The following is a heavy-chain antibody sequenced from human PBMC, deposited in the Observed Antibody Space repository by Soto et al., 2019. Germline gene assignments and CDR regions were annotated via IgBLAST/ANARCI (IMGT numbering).Heavy chain of an antibody. CDR2: ISYDGSNK. V-gene: IGHV3-30*18. CDR3: AKGAYGSGSLFYIDY. D-gene: IGHD3-10*01. J-gene: IGHJ4*02. Sequence: PGGSRRLSWAASGFSFSSYSIRWVRRAPGKGLEWVAVISYDGSNKYYADSVKGRFTISRDNSKNTLYLQMNSLRAEDTAVYYCAKGAYGSGSLFYIDYWGQGTLVTVSS. CDR1: GFSFSSYS.